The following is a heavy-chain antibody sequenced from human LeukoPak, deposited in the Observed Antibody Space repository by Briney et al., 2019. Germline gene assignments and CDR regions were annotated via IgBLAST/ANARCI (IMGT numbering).Heavy chain of an antibody. CDR2: MNPNSGNT. J-gene: IGHJ4*02. Sequence: ASVKVSCKASGYTFTSYDINWVRQATGQGLEWMGWMNPNSGNTGYAQKFQGRVTMTRNTSISTAYVELSSLTSEDTAVYYCARGTAATGGASDYWGQGTLVTVSS. V-gene: IGHV1-8*01. CDR3: ARGTAATGGASDY. D-gene: IGHD6-25*01. CDR1: GYTFTSYD.